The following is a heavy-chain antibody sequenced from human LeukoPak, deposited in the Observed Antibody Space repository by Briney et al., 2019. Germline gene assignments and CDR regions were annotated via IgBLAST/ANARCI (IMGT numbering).Heavy chain of an antibody. V-gene: IGHV1-69*06. J-gene: IGHJ6*03. CDR2: IIPIFGTA. CDR1: GYTFTSYG. CDR3: ARDAHWITIFGVVIPPGGVLDYYYYMDV. D-gene: IGHD3-3*01. Sequence: GASVKVSCKASGYTFTSYGISWVRQAPGQGLEWMGGIIPIFGTANYAQKFQGRVTITADKSTSTAYMELSSLRSDDTAVYYCARDAHWITIFGVVIPPGGVLDYYYYMDVWGKGTTVTVSS.